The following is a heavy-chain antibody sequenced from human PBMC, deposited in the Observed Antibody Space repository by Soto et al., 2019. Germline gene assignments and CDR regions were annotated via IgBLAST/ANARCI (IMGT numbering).Heavy chain of an antibody. D-gene: IGHD2-2*02. V-gene: IGHV1-18*01. J-gene: IGHJ6*03. CDR3: ARDLPQDHTILGYYYYYYYMDV. CDR1: GYTFTSYG. CDR2: ISAYNGNT. Sequence: QVQLVQSGAEVKKPGASVKVSCKASGYTFTSYGISWVRQAPGQGLEWMGWISAYNGNTNYTQKLQGRVTMTTDTSTSTAYMELRSLRSDDTAVYYCARDLPQDHTILGYYYYYYYMDVWGQGTTVTVSS.